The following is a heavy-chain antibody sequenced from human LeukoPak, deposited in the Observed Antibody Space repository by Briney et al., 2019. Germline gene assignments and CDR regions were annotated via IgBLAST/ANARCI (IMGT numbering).Heavy chain of an antibody. CDR1: GFTFDDYA. CDR2: ISWNSGSI. CDR3: ARDHRSFGVVIYDAFDI. D-gene: IGHD3-3*01. Sequence: PGGSLRLSCAASGFTFDDYAMHWVRQAPGKGLEWVSGISWNSGSIGYADSVKGRFTISRDNSKNTLYLQMNSLRAEDTAVYYCARDHRSFGVVIYDAFDIWGQGTMVTVSS. J-gene: IGHJ3*02. V-gene: IGHV3-9*01.